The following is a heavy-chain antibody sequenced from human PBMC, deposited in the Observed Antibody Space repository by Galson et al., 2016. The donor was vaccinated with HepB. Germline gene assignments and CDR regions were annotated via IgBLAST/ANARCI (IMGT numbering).Heavy chain of an antibody. D-gene: IGHD1-1*01. CDR2: IDHSGST. Sequence: SETLSLTCAFYGGSFSGDYWSWIRQPPGKGLEWIGEIDHSGSTNYSPSLKSRVTISLDTPKSQFSLNLSSVTAADTAVYYCTKNWNYVDGWGQGTLVTVSS. V-gene: IGHV4-34*01. J-gene: IGHJ4*02. CDR1: GGSFSGDY. CDR3: TKNWNYVDG.